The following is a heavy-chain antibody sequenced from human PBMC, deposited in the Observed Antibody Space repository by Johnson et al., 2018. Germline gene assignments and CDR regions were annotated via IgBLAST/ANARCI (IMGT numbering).Heavy chain of an antibody. V-gene: IGHV3-9*01. D-gene: IGHD3-22*01. CDR2: ISWNSISI. CDR3: VKGPENYSDSSGYYLHFDS. CDR1: GFIFDKYA. J-gene: IGHJ4*02. Sequence: VQLVQSGGGLVQPGRSLRLSCAGSGFIFDKYAMHWVRQAPGKGLEWVSGISWNSISIGYADSVKGRFTIYRDNAKDSLYMRMNSLTPEEKAFYYCVKGPENYSDSSGYYLHFDSWGQGALVTVSS.